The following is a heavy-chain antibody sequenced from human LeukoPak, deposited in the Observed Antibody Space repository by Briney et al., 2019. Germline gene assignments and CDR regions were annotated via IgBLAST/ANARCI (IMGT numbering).Heavy chain of an antibody. D-gene: IGHD3-10*01. CDR2: IYYSGST. CDR1: GSSISSGGYY. CDR3: ARVRRYGSGNWFDP. J-gene: IGHJ5*02. V-gene: IGHV4-31*03. Sequence: SETLSLTCTVSGSSISSGGYYWSWIRQHPGKGLEWIGYIYYSGSTYYNPSLKSRVTISVDTSKNQFSLKLSSVTAADTAVYYCARVRRYGSGNWFDPWGQGTLVTVSS.